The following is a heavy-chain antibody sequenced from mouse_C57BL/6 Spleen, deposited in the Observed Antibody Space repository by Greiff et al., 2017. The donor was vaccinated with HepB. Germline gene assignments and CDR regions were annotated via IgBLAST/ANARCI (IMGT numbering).Heavy chain of an antibody. D-gene: IGHD2-5*01. Sequence: GYTFTSYWIHWVNQRPGLGLVWIGYINPSSGYTKYNQKFKDKATLTADKSSSTAYMQLSSRTYEDSAVYCCARSGYDSNLGWYFDVWGTGTTVTVSS. J-gene: IGHJ1*03. CDR2: INPSSGYT. CDR1: GYTFTSYW. CDR3: ARSGYDSNLGWYFDV. V-gene: IGHV1-7*01.